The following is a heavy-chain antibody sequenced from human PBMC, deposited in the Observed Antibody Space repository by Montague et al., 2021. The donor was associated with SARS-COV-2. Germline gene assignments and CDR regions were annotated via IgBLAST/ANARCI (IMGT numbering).Heavy chain of an antibody. CDR1: GGSVSSSPYY. J-gene: IGHJ6*03. D-gene: IGHD3-10*01. CDR3: ASSYYYGSGTYVYNYYMDV. CDR2: ISYSGRT. V-gene: IGHV4-39*01. Sequence: SETLSLTCTVSGGSVSSSPYYWGWIRQPPGRGLEWVGSISYSGRTHFXPSLKSRLTISVDSSENQFSLRLSSVTAADTAVYYCASSYYYGSGTYVYNYYMDVWGKGTTVTVSS.